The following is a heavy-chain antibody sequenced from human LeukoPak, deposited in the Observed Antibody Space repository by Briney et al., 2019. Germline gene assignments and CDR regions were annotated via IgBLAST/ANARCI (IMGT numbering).Heavy chain of an antibody. D-gene: IGHD3-10*01. Sequence: PGGSLRLSCAASGFTVSSNYMSWVRQAPGKGLEWVSVIYSGGSTYYADSVKGRFTISRDNSKNTLYLQMNSLRAEDTVVYYCARDSEDRGVIYYYGMDVWGQGTTVTVSS. J-gene: IGHJ6*02. V-gene: IGHV3-66*01. CDR1: GFTVSSNY. CDR3: ARDSEDRGVIYYYGMDV. CDR2: IYSGGST.